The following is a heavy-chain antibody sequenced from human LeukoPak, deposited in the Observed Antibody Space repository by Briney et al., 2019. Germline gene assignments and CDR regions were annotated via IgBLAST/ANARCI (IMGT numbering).Heavy chain of an antibody. Sequence: GGSLRLSCAASGFTFDDYTMHWVRQAPGKGLEWVSLISWDGGSTYYADSVKGRITISRDNSKNSLYLQMNSQRTEDTALYYCAITMGGPEYYYNYMYVWGKGTTVTVSS. J-gene: IGHJ6*03. CDR1: GFTFDDYT. D-gene: IGHD3-16*01. CDR3: AITMGGPEYYYNYMYV. CDR2: ISWDGGST. V-gene: IGHV3-43*01.